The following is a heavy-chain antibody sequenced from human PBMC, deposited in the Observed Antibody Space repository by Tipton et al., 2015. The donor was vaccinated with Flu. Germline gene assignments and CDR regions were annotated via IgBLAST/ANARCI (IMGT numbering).Heavy chain of an antibody. J-gene: IGHJ4*02. D-gene: IGHD3-16*01. CDR1: GFTFSSYE. CDR3: ARVWGYSYYFDY. CDR2: ITTSGNTI. Sequence: SLRLSCAASGFTFSSYEMNWVRQAPGKGLEWVSYITTSGNTIYYADSVKGRFIISRDNAKNSLYLQMNSLRAEDTAVYYCARVWGYSYYFDYWGQGTLVTVSS. V-gene: IGHV3-48*03.